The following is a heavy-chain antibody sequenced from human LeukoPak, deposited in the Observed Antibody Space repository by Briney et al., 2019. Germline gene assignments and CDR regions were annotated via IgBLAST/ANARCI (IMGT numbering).Heavy chain of an antibody. J-gene: IGHJ4*02. V-gene: IGHV3-30-3*01. Sequence: PGGSLRLSCAASGFTFSSYTMSWVRRAPGKGLEWVAVISYDGSNKYYADSVKGRFTISRDNSKNTLYLQMNSLRAEDTAVYYCARGYSSGWYAFDYWGQGTLVTVSS. D-gene: IGHD6-19*01. CDR2: ISYDGSNK. CDR3: ARGYSSGWYAFDY. CDR1: GFTFSSYT.